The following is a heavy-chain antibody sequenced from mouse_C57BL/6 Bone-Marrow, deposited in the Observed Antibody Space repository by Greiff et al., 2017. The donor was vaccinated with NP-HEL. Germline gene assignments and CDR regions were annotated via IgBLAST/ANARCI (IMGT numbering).Heavy chain of an antibody. J-gene: IGHJ2*01. D-gene: IGHD1-1*01. V-gene: IGHV6-3*01. CDR3: TMITTVVAKGFDY. CDR2: IRLKSDNYAT. Sequence: EVKVEESGGGLVQPGGSMKLSCVASGFTFSNYWMNWVRQSPEKGLEWVAQIRLKSDNYATHYAESVKGRFTISRDDSKSSVYLQMNNLRAEDTGIYYCTMITTVVAKGFDYWGQGTTLTVSS. CDR1: GFTFSNYW.